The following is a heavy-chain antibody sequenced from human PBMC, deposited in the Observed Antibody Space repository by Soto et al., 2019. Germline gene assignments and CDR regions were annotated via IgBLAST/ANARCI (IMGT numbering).Heavy chain of an antibody. J-gene: IGHJ6*02. D-gene: IGHD1-1*01. CDR2: INSGSSFI. Sequence: EVQLVESGGGLVKHEGSLRLSCAASGFTLSSFTRNWVRQTPEKGLEWISSINSGSSFIYYADSVRGRFTISRDDAKNSLYLQMNSPSAGDTALYYCARETESYSWNDGLMDVWVQGTTVIVSS. CDR3: ARETESYSWNDGLMDV. CDR1: GFTLSSFT. V-gene: IGHV3-21*01.